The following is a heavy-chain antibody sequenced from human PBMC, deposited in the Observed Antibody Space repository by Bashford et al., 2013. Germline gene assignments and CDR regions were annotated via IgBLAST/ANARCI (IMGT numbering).Heavy chain of an antibody. J-gene: IGHJ4*02. CDR2: IKVGSGST. CDR1: GYTFTSYS. Sequence: VASVKVSCKASGYTFTSYSMHWVRQAPGQSLEWMGWIKVGSGSTKYSQKLQDRVNITMDTSANTVYLEVRSLRSEDTATYFCARTGSLEAPGKHRFDLGHWGQGTLVTVSS. D-gene: IGHD3-3*01. CDR3: ARTGSLEAPGKHRFDLGH. V-gene: IGHV1-3*01.